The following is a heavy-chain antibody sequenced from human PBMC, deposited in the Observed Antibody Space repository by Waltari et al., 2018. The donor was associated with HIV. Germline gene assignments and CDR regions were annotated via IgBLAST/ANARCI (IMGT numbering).Heavy chain of an antibody. CDR2: VNYSGTT. CDR1: GGSISSNSHY. Sequence: QLQLQESGPGLVKPSETLSLTCTVSGGSISSNSHYRGWIRQPPGKGMEWVGSVNYSGTTYNSQSLKSRVSRSVDTSKNQFSLKLSSVTAADTAFYYCASEPGIVVFDYWGQGTLVTVSS. V-gene: IGHV4-39*01. D-gene: IGHD2-15*01. CDR3: ASEPGIVVFDY. J-gene: IGHJ4*02.